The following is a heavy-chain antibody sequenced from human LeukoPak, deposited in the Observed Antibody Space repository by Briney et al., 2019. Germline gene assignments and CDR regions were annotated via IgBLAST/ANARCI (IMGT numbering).Heavy chain of an antibody. CDR1: GYTFTSYG. J-gene: IGHJ4*02. CDR2: ISAYNSNT. V-gene: IGHV1-18*01. D-gene: IGHD3-10*01. Sequence: ASVKVSCKASGYTFTSYGISWVQQAPGQGLEWMGWISAYNSNTHYAQKLQGRVTMTTDTSTSTAYMELRSLRSDDSAVYYCARDYRDVLLWFGELSKWGQGTLVTVSS. CDR3: ARDYRDVLLWFGELSK.